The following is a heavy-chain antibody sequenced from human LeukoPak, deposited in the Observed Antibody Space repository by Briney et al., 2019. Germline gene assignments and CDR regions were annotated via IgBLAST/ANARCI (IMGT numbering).Heavy chain of an antibody. J-gene: IGHJ6*02. D-gene: IGHD3-3*01. CDR2: TYYRSKWYN. Sequence: SQTLSLTCANSGDSVSSNSAAWNWIRQSPSRGLEWLGRTYYRSKWYNDYAVSVKSRITINPDTSKNQFSLQLNSVTPEDTAVYYCARVAWDFWSGYSLPYYYYGMDVWGQGTTVTVSS. V-gene: IGHV6-1*01. CDR1: GDSVSSNSAA. CDR3: ARVAWDFWSGYSLPYYYYGMDV.